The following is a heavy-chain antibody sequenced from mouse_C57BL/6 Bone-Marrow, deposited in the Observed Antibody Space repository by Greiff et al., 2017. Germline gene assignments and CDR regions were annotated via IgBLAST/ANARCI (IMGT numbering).Heavy chain of an antibody. CDR1: GFSLTSYG. J-gene: IGHJ4*01. V-gene: IGHV2-9*02. Sequence: VQLQQSGPGLVAPSQSLSITCTVSGFSLTSYGVHWVRQPPGKGLEWLGVIWAGGSTNYNSALMSRLSISKDNSKSQVFLKMNSLQTDDTAMYYCARVIYYDYESLDDDAMDYWGQGTSVTVSS. CDR3: ARVIYYDYESLDDDAMDY. CDR2: IWAGGST. D-gene: IGHD2-4*01.